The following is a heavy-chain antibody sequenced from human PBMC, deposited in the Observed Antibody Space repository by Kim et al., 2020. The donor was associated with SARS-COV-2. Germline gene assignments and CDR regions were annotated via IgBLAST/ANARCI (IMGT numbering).Heavy chain of an antibody. Sequence: SETLSLTCAVYGGSFSGYYWSWIRQPPGKGLEWIGEINHSGSTNYNPSLKSRVTISVDTSKNQFSLKLSSVTAADTAVYYCARRRLRITMVRGLYYFDYWGHGTLVTVSS. CDR2: INHSGST. J-gene: IGHJ4*01. D-gene: IGHD3-10*01. CDR1: GGSFSGYY. V-gene: IGHV4-34*01. CDR3: ARRRLRITMVRGLYYFDY.